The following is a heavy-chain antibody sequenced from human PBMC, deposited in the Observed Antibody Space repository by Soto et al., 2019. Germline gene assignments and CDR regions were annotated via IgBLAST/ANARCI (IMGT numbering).Heavy chain of an antibody. CDR3: TRCDNRHDYYLDP. CDR2: SYYSGTS. CDR1: GGSILVQSYY. J-gene: IGHJ5*02. V-gene: IGHV4-39*01. D-gene: IGHD1-26*01. Sequence: SDNLSVTCTFSGGSILVQSYYWTWIRQTPGKGLEWVGSSYYSGTSYFNPALKGRVTISVDTSTNQFSLRLTSVTAADTAVYYWTRCDNRHDYYLDPWGQGTLVTVYS.